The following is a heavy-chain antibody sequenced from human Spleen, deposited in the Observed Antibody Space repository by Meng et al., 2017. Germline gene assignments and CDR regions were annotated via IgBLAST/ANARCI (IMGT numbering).Heavy chain of an antibody. Sequence: QVQLVQSGSEVKKPGASGKVYCKASGYSFSSYGISWVRQAPGQGLEWMGWISGYNGDTKYAQKLQDRVTMTTDTSTSTAYMELRSLISDDTAVYYCARDPAAVEGRLGWFDPWGQGTLVTVSS. V-gene: IGHV1-18*01. CDR3: ARDPAAVEGRLGWFDP. CDR1: GYSFSSYG. CDR2: ISGYNGDT. D-gene: IGHD1-26*01. J-gene: IGHJ5*02.